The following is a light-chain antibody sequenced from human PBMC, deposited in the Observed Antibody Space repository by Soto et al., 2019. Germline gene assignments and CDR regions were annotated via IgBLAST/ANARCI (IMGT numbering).Light chain of an antibody. CDR3: QQYENLPST. V-gene: IGKV1-33*01. CDR1: QDISNY. J-gene: IGKJ5*01. CDR2: DAS. Sequence: DIEMTQSPSSLSASAGDRVTLSCRASQDISNYLTWYQQKPGQAPKLLIYDASNLETGVPSRFSGSGSGTDFTFTISSLQPEDIATYYCQQYENLPSTFGQGTRLEIK.